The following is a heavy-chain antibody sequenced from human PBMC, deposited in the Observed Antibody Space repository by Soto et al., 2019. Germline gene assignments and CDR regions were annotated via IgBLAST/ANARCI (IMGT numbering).Heavy chain of an antibody. J-gene: IGHJ5*02. CDR3: AAEEIVAPEGFDP. CDR1: GFTFTSSA. Sequence: SVKVSCKASGFTFTSSALHGLRHARGQRLEWIGWIVVGSGNTNYAQKFQERVTITRDMSTSTAYMELSSLRSEDTAVYYCAAEEIVAPEGFDPWGQGTRVTVS. V-gene: IGHV1-58*01. CDR2: IVVGSGNT. D-gene: IGHD5-12*01.